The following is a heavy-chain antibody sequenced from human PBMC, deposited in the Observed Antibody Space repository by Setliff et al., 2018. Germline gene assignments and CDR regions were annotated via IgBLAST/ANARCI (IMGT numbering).Heavy chain of an antibody. J-gene: IGHJ6*03. Sequence: PSETLSLTCTVSGGSISHHYWSWIRQPPGKGLEWVGYMYNSGNTNYNPSLRRQVAISVDKSKNQFSLKLSSVTAADTAVYYCARALLWFGEGMDVWGKGTTVTVSS. V-gene: IGHV4-59*11. D-gene: IGHD3-10*01. CDR2: MYNSGNT. CDR1: GGSISHHY. CDR3: ARALLWFGEGMDV.